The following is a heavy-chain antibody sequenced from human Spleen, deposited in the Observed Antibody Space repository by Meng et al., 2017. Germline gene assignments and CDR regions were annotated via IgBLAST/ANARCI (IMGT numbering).Heavy chain of an antibody. D-gene: IGHD2-21*01. V-gene: IGHV3-30*07. CDR3: ARGGYSDNIYYYGMDV. J-gene: IGHJ6*02. CDR2: MSHDGSNK. CDR1: GFTFSSKA. Sequence: GESLKISCTASGFTFSSKAMHWVRQAPGKGLEWVAVMSHDGSNKYYADSVKGRFTISRDNSKNTLYLQMNSLRAEDTAVYYCARGGYSDNIYYYGMDVWGQGTTVTVSS.